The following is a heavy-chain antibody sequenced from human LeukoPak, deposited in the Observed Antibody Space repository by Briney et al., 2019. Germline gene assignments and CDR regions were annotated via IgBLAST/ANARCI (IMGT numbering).Heavy chain of an antibody. D-gene: IGHD3-10*01. CDR2: INHSGST. V-gene: IGHV4-34*01. CDR1: GGSFSGYY. CDR3: ARETGDRITMVRGTLGFDY. Sequence: NPSETLSLTCAVYGGSFSGYYWSWIRQPPGKGLEWIGEINHSGSTNYNPSLKSRVTISVDTSRNQFSLKLSSVTAADTAVYYCARETGDRITMVRGTLGFDYWGQGTLVTVSS. J-gene: IGHJ4*02.